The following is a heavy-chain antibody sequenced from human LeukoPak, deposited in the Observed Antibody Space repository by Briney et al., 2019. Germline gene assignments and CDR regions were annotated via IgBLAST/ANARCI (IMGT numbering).Heavy chain of an antibody. CDR1: GGSFSSYY. CDR2: MHYSGST. Sequence: PSETLSLTCGVQGGSFSSYYWTWIRQSPGEGLEWIGSMHYSGSTNYNPSLKSRVTISADTSKNQFSLRLSSVTAADTAVYYCSMKQFVDYYFDYWGQGTLVTVSS. J-gene: IGHJ4*02. D-gene: IGHD3/OR15-3a*01. V-gene: IGHV4-59*01. CDR3: SMKQFVDYYFDY.